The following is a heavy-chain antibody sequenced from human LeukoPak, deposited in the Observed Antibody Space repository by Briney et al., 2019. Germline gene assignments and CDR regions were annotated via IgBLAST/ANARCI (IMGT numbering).Heavy chain of an antibody. CDR1: GGSISSHY. D-gene: IGHD3-3*01. CDR2: IYYSGST. J-gene: IGHJ4*02. CDR3: ARGVALTPYYFDY. Sequence: SETLSLTCTVSGGSISSHYWSWIRQPPGKGLEWIGYIYYSGSTNYNPSLKSRVTISVDTSRNQFSLKLSSVTAADTAVYYCARGVALTPYYFDYWGQGTLVTVSS. V-gene: IGHV4-59*11.